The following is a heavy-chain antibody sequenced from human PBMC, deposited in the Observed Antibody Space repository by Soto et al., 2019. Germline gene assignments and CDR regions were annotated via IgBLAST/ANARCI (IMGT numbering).Heavy chain of an antibody. D-gene: IGHD6-13*01. CDR3: ARERSPI. CDR1: GGSFSGYY. V-gene: IGHV4-34*01. J-gene: IGHJ3*02. Sequence: SETLSLTCAVYGGSFSGYYWSWIRQPPGKGLEWIGEINHSGSTNYNPSLKSRVTISVDTSKNQFSLKLSSVTAADTAVYYCARERSPIWGHGIMVNVS. CDR2: INHSGST.